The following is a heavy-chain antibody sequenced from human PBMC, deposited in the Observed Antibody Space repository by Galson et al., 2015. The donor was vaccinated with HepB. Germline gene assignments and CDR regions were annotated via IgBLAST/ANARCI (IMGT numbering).Heavy chain of an antibody. CDR3: GRAAFVRNSYWYFDL. Sequence: SLRLSCVASGFTFSAYTMNWVRRAPGKGLESIAYISTNGATIYYADSVKGRFTVSRDNARNSLYLQMHSLRDEDTACYYCGRAAFVRNSYWYFDLWGRGTLVTVSS. V-gene: IGHV3-48*02. CDR2: ISTNGATI. D-gene: IGHD4-23*01. J-gene: IGHJ2*01. CDR1: GFTFSAYT.